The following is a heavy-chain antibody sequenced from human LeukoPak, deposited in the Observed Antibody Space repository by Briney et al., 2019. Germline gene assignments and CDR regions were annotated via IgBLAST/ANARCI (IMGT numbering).Heavy chain of an antibody. V-gene: IGHV4-34*01. Sequence: PSETLSLTCAVYGGSFSGYYWSWFRQPPGKGLEWIGEINNSGSTNYNPSLKSRVTISVDTSKNQFSLKLSSVTAAGTAVYYCASYYGSGSYYRGGPFDYWGQGTLVTVSS. D-gene: IGHD3-10*01. CDR3: ASYYGSGSYYRGGPFDY. CDR1: GGSFSGYY. CDR2: INNSGST. J-gene: IGHJ4*02.